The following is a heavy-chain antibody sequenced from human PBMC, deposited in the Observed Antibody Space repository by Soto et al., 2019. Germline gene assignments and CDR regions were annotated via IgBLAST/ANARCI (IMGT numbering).Heavy chain of an antibody. CDR1: GYSFTSDW. CDR3: ARPADYGDYDAFDI. D-gene: IGHD4-17*01. Sequence: PGESLKISCKGAGYSFTSDWIGGVRPLPGKGLEWMGIINPGDYDTRYIQSFQGKVTITADKSISTAYLQRSSLKASDTAMYYCARPADYGDYDAFDIWGQGXMVTVSS. CDR2: INPGDYDT. J-gene: IGHJ3*02. V-gene: IGHV5-51*01.